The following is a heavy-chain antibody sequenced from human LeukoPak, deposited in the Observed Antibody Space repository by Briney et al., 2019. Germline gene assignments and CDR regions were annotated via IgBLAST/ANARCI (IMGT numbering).Heavy chain of an antibody. Sequence: GGSLRLSCAASGFTSSSYGMSWVRQAPGKGLEWVSAISGSGGSTYYADSVKGRFTISRDNSKNTLYLQMNSLRAEDTAVYYCAKGSAMDWFDPWGQGTLVTVSS. J-gene: IGHJ5*02. CDR2: ISGSGGST. CDR3: AKGSAMDWFDP. CDR1: GFTSSSYG. V-gene: IGHV3-23*01. D-gene: IGHD5-18*01.